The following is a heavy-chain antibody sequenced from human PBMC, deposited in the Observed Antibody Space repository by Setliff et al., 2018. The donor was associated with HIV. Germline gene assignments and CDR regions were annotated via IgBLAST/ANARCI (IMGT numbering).Heavy chain of an antibody. V-gene: IGHV4-39*07. CDR2: IYYTGNN. CDR3: ARDDSIVLVPAIMRGDGFDF. J-gene: IGHJ3*01. D-gene: IGHD2-2*01. Sequence: SETLSLTCTVSGGSVVSSSYYWAWIRQPPGKGLEWIGSIYYTGNNKYNPSLESRVTFSIDTSENQFSLRLASVTAADTAIYYCARDDSIVLVPAIMRGDGFDFWGQGRMVTV. CDR1: GGSVVSSSYY.